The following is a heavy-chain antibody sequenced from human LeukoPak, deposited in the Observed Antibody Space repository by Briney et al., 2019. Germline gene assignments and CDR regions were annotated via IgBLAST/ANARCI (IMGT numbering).Heavy chain of an antibody. CDR3: ASINWSRSYFDY. CDR2: IFYSGSA. J-gene: IGHJ4*02. CDR1: GYSISSGYY. V-gene: IGHV4-38-2*01. Sequence: SETLSLTCAVSGYSISSGYYWGWIRQPPGKGLEWIVSIFYSGSAYYNPPLKSRVTISLDTSKNQFPLKLRSVTATDTAVYYCASINWSRSYFDYWGQGTLVTVSS. D-gene: IGHD1-1*01.